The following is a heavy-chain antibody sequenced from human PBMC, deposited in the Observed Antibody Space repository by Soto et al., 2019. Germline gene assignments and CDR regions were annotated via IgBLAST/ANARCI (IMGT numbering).Heavy chain of an antibody. CDR3: ARDWQTPYSYGSFGYGMDV. V-gene: IGHV3-33*01. Sequence: QVQLVESGGGVVQPGRSLRLSCAASGFTFSSYGMHWVRQAPGKGLEWVAVIWYDGSNKYYADSVKGRFTISRDNSKNTLDLEMKSLRAEDTAVYYWARDWQTPYSYGSFGYGMDVWGQGNTVTVPS. D-gene: IGHD5-18*01. J-gene: IGHJ6*02. CDR1: GFTFSSYG. CDR2: IWYDGSNK.